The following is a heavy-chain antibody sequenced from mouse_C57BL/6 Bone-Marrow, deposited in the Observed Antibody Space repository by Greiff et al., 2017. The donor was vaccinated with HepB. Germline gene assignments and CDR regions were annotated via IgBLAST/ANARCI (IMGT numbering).Heavy chain of an antibody. CDR3: VIHWGDGYDWYFDV. V-gene: IGHV10-1*01. CDR2: IRSKSNNYAT. Sequence: EVQLQESGGGLVQPKGSLKLSCAASGFSFNTYAMNWVRQAPGKGLEWVARIRSKSNNYATYYADSVKDRFTISRDNSESMLYLQMNNLKTEDTAMDYCVIHWGDGYDWYFDVWGTGTTVTVSS. J-gene: IGHJ1*03. D-gene: IGHD2-2*01. CDR1: GFSFNTYA.